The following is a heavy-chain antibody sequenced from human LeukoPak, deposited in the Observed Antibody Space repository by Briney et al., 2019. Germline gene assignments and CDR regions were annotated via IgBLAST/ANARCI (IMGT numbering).Heavy chain of an antibody. CDR3: ARGIETSKRRGYDY. CDR1: GGSISSYY. Sequence: SETLSLTCTVSGGSISSYYWSWIRQPPGKGLEWIGYIYYSGTTNYNPSLKSRVTISVDTSKNQFSLKLSSVTAADTAVYYCARGIETSKRRGYDYWGQGTLVTVSS. V-gene: IGHV4-59*01. J-gene: IGHJ4*02. CDR2: IYYSGTT. D-gene: IGHD1-26*01.